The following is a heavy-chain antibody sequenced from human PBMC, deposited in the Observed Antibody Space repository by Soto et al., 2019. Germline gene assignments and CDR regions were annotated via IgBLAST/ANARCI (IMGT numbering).Heavy chain of an antibody. D-gene: IGHD4-17*01. V-gene: IGHV3-21*01. CDR1: GFTFSSYS. CDR2: ISSSSSYI. Sequence: EVQLVESGGGLVKPGGSLRLSCAASGFTFSSYSMNWVRQAPGKGLEWVSSISSSSSYIYYADSVKGRFTISRDNAKNSLYLQMNSLRAEDPAVYYCPRGRMTTVTTKDYWGQGTLVTVSS. CDR3: PRGRMTTVTTKDY. J-gene: IGHJ4*02.